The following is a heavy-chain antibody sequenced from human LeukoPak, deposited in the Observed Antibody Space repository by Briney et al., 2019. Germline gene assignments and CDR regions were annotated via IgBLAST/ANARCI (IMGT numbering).Heavy chain of an antibody. CDR1: GFTFSSHA. CDR3: ARDRLFGANRAFDI. V-gene: IGHV3-23*01. CDR2: ITISGDNT. D-gene: IGHD3-3*01. J-gene: IGHJ3*02. Sequence: PGGSLRLSCAVSGFTFSSHAMSWVRQAPGKGLEWVSSITISGDNTLYADSVKGRFTISRDNSKNSLYLQMNSLRVEDTAVYYCARDRLFGANRAFDIWGQGTMVIVSS.